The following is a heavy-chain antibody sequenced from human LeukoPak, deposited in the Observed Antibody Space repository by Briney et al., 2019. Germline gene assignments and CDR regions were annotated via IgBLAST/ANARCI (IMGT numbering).Heavy chain of an antibody. CDR1: GFTFSSYW. V-gene: IGHV3-74*01. Sequence: QAGGSLRLSCAASGFTFSSYWMHWVRQAPGKGLAYVARIKSDGSYARYADSVKGRFTISRDSAKNTLYLQMSSLRAEDSAVYYCARDLPYCGGDCYTFDHWGQGTLVTVSS. CDR2: IKSDGSYA. D-gene: IGHD2-21*02. J-gene: IGHJ4*02. CDR3: ARDLPYCGGDCYTFDH.